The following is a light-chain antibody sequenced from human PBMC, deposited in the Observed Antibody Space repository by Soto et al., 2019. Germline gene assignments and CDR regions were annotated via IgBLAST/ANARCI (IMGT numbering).Light chain of an antibody. CDR1: QSVSSN. CDR2: LAS. V-gene: IGKV3-20*01. CDR3: QQYGSSPPWT. Sequence: EIVMTQSPATLSVSPGERATLSCRASQSVSSNLAWYQQKPGQAPRLLIYLASSRATGIPDRFSGSGSGTDFTLTISRLEPEDFAVYYCQQYGSSPPWTFGQGTKVDIK. J-gene: IGKJ1*01.